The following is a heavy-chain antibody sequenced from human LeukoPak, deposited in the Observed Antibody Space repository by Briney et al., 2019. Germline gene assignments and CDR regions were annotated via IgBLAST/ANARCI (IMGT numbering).Heavy chain of an antibody. CDR2: ISSSSSYI. D-gene: IGHD6-19*01. CDR3: APRCGSGCG. V-gene: IGHV3-21*01. J-gene: IGHJ4*02. CDR1: GFTFSSYS. Sequence: PRGSLRLSCAASGFTFSSYSMKWVRQAPGKGLEWVSSISSSSSYIYYADSVKGRFTISRDNAKNSLYLQMNSLRAEDTAVYYCAPRCGSGCGWGQGTLVTVSS.